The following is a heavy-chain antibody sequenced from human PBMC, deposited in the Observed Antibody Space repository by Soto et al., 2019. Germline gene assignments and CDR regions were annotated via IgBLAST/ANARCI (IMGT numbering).Heavy chain of an antibody. V-gene: IGHV3-15*07. CDR1: GFTFTNAW. Sequence: GGSLRLSCAASGFTFTNAWINWVRQAPGKGLEWVGRIKSKTDGGTTDYAEPVKGRFAISRDDSNNMVYLQMNSLKIEDTAVYYCTTDSYSTIIIVRFDYWGHGTLVTVSA. J-gene: IGHJ4*01. CDR2: IKSKTDGGTT. D-gene: IGHD3-22*01. CDR3: TTDSYSTIIIVRFDY.